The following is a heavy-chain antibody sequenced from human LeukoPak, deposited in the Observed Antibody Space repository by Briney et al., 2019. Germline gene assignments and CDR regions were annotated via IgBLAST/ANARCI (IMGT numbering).Heavy chain of an antibody. D-gene: IGHD2-21*01. CDR3: AKIGVIANWYFDI. J-gene: IGHJ2*01. Sequence: GGSLRLSCAASGFAFGNTGMSWVRQTPGTGLEWVSSISRGGDMTFYPYSVRGRFIVSRDNYINTLYPQMNSLSAEDTAVYFCAKIGVIANWYFDIWGRGTLVTVSS. CDR1: GFAFGNTG. V-gene: IGHV3-23*01. CDR2: ISRGGDMT.